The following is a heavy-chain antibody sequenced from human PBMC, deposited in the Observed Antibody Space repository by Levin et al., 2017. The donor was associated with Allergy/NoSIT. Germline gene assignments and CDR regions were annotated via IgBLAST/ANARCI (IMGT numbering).Heavy chain of an antibody. V-gene: IGHV3-21*01. CDR1: GFIFSSHS. Sequence: SCAASGFIFSSHSMNWVRQAPGEGLEWVASISSSGSFIYYSDSVKGRFTISRDDAKNSLYLQMSGLRVEDTALYYCSRMGSTTWFDPWGQGTLVTVSS. D-gene: IGHD1-26*01. J-gene: IGHJ5*02. CDR3: SRMGSTTWFDP. CDR2: ISSSGSFI.